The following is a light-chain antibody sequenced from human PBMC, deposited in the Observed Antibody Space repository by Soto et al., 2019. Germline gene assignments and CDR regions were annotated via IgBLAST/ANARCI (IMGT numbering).Light chain of an antibody. Sequence: QAVVTQETSLTVSPGGTVTLTCGSSTGPVTSGHYPYWFQQRPGQGPRTLIYDVNRKHSWTPARFSGSLLGGKAALTLSGAQPEDEADYYCFLTDSGSRVFGGGTKLTVL. V-gene: IGLV7-46*01. CDR3: FLTDSGSRV. CDR1: TGPVTSGHY. J-gene: IGLJ2*01. CDR2: DVN.